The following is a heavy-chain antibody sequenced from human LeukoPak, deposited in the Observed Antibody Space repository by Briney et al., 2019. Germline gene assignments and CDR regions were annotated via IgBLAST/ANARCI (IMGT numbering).Heavy chain of an antibody. CDR1: GGSFSGYY. J-gene: IGHJ4*02. D-gene: IGHD3-3*01. CDR3: ARGRPTYDFWSGYYADY. CDR2: INHNGRT. Sequence: SETLSLTCAVYGGSFSGYYWSWIRQPPGKGLQWIGEINHNGRTNYNPSLKSRVTISVDTSKNQFSLKLNSVTAADTAVYYCARGRPTYDFWSGYYADYWGQGTLVTVSS. V-gene: IGHV4-34*01.